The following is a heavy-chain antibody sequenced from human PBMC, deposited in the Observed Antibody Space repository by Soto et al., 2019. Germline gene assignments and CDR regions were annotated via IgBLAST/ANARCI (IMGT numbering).Heavy chain of an antibody. CDR3: ARLLGYYNTYYYGMDV. CDR2: IYPGDSDT. D-gene: IGHD3-9*01. CDR1: GYSFTSYW. V-gene: IGHV5-51*01. Sequence: PGESLKISCKGSGYSFTSYWIGWVRQMPGKGLEWMGIIYPGDSDTRYSPSFQGQVTISADKSISTAYLQWSSLKASDTAMYYCARLLGYYNTYYYGMDVWGQGTTVTVSS. J-gene: IGHJ6*02.